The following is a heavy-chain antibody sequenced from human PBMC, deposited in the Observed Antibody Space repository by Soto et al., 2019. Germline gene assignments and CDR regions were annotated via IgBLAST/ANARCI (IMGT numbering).Heavy chain of an antibody. CDR3: ARDTFYYGSGSYLRYGMDV. V-gene: IGHV4-31*02. Sequence: PSETLSLTCTVSGGSISSGGYYWSWIRQHPGKGLEWIGYIYYSGSTYYSPSLKSRVTISVDTSKNQFSLKLSSVTAADTAVYYCARDTFYYGSGSYLRYGMDVWGQGTTVTVSS. J-gene: IGHJ6*02. CDR2: IYYSGST. CDR1: GGSISSGGYY. D-gene: IGHD3-10*01.